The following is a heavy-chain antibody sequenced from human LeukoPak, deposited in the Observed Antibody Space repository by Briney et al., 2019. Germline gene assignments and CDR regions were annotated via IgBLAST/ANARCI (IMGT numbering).Heavy chain of an antibody. CDR3: TTLYSGAMDY. V-gene: IGHV3-74*01. J-gene: IGHJ4*02. CDR1: GFSFNTYW. CDR2: IKTDGSST. D-gene: IGHD1-26*01. Sequence: GGSLRLSCAASGFSFNTYWMYWVRQVPDKGLVWVSRIKTDGSSTSYADSVKGRFTISRDNAKNTLYLQMNSLRAEDTAVYYCTTLYSGAMDYWGQGTLVTVSS.